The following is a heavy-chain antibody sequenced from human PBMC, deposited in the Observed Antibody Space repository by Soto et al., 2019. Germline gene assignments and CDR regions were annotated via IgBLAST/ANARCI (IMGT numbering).Heavy chain of an antibody. V-gene: IGHV3-33*01. J-gene: IGHJ6*02. CDR2: IWYDGSNK. CDR1: GFTFSSYG. D-gene: IGHD3-3*01. Sequence: GGSLRLSCAASGFTFSSYGMHWVRQAPGKGLEWVAVIWYDGSNKYYADSVKGRFTISRDNSKNTLYLQMNSLRAEDTAVYYCASPLGDFWSGYPRRNYYYGMDVWGQGTTVTVSS. CDR3: ASPLGDFWSGYPRRNYYYGMDV.